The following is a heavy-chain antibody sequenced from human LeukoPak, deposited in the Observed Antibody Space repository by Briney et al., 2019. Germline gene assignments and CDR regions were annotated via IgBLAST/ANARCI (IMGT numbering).Heavy chain of an antibody. CDR3: ARVVPRDWNYYYYGMDV. Sequence: ASVKVSCKASGYTFTSYDINWVRQATGQGLEWMGWMNPNCGNTGYAQKFQGRVTMTRNTSISTAYMELSSLRSEDTAVYYCARVVPRDWNYYYYGMDVWGQGTTVTVSS. CDR1: GYTFTSYD. J-gene: IGHJ6*02. CDR2: MNPNCGNT. D-gene: IGHD1-1*01. V-gene: IGHV1-8*01.